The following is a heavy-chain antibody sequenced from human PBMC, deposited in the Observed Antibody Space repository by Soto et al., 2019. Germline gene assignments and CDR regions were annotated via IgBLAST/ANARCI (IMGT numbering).Heavy chain of an antibody. CDR2: IWYDGSEK. CDR3: ARDFAARSWFDY. V-gene: IGHV3-33*01. CDR1: GFTFSSNA. J-gene: IGHJ5*01. Sequence: GGSLRLSCAASGFTFSSNAMHWVRQAPGKGLEWVALIWYDGSEKYYADSVKGRFTISRDNSKNTLYLQMNSLRAEDTAVYYCARDFAARSWFDYWGQGTLVTVSS. D-gene: IGHD3-3*01.